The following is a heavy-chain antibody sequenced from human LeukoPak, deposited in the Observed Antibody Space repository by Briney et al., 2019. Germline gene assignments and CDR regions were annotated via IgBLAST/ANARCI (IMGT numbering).Heavy chain of an antibody. CDR2: IKQDGSEK. Sequence: GGSLRLSCAASGFTFSSYWMSWVRQAPGKGLEWVANIKQDGSEKYYVDSVKGRFTISRDNAKNSLYLQMNSLRAEDTAVYYCARGYCSGGSCYPSSYYYYMDVWGKGTTVTVSS. V-gene: IGHV3-7*01. D-gene: IGHD2-15*01. CDR3: ARGYCSGGSCYPSSYYYYMDV. CDR1: GFTFSSYW. J-gene: IGHJ6*03.